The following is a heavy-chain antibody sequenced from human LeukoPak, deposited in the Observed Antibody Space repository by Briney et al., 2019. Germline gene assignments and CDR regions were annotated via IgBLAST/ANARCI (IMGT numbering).Heavy chain of an antibody. CDR2: ISGSGGST. CDR3: AKDVGYCSSTSCYDNWFDP. Sequence: GGSLRLSCAASGFTFSSYAMSWVHQAPGKGLEWVSAISGSGGSTYYADSVKGRFTISRDNSKNTLYLQMNSLRAEDTAVYYCAKDVGYCSSTSCYDNWFDPWGQGTLVTVSS. J-gene: IGHJ5*02. D-gene: IGHD2-2*01. V-gene: IGHV3-23*01. CDR1: GFTFSSYA.